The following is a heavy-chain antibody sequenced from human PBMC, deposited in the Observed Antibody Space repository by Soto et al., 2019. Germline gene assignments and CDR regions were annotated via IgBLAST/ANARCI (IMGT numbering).Heavy chain of an antibody. CDR1: GYTFTSYG. J-gene: IGHJ4*02. Sequence: QVQLVQSGAEVKKPWASVKVSCKASGYTFTSYGISWVRQAPGQGLEWMGCISAYNGNSNYAQKVQGRVTMTTATSTSTDYMELRSLRSDDTAVAYCARTWPYIAGDNVYWVQGTLVTVSS. CDR2: ISAYNGNS. D-gene: IGHD1-26*01. V-gene: IGHV1-18*01. CDR3: ARTWPYIAGDNVY.